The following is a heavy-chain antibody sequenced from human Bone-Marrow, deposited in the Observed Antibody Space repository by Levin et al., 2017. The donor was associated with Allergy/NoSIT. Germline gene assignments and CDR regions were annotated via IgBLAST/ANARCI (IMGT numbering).Heavy chain of an antibody. V-gene: IGHV1-2*02. D-gene: IGHD2-2*02. CDR3: ARVSPAFYCSSTSCYIPGGGDGIPNIYDYYGMDV. CDR2: INPNSGGT. Sequence: ASAKVSCKASGYTFTGYYMHWVRQAPGQGLEWMGWINPNSGGTNYAQKFQGRVTMTRDTSISTAYMELSRLRSDDTAVYYCARVSPAFYCSSTSCYIPGGGDGIPNIYDYYGMDVWGQGTTVTVSS. CDR1: GYTFTGYY. J-gene: IGHJ6*02.